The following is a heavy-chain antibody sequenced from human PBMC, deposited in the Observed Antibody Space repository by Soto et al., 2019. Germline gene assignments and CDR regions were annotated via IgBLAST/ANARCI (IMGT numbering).Heavy chain of an antibody. CDR2: IIPIFGTA. J-gene: IGHJ4*02. CDR3: ATSSYDSSGYYATLWDY. CDR1: GGTFSSYA. V-gene: IGHV1-69*13. Sequence: SVKVSCKASGGTFSSYAISWVRQAPGQGLEWMGGIIPIFGTANYAQKFQGRVTITADESTSTAYMELSSLRSEDTAVYYCATSSYDSSGYYATLWDYWGQGTLVTVSS. D-gene: IGHD3-22*01.